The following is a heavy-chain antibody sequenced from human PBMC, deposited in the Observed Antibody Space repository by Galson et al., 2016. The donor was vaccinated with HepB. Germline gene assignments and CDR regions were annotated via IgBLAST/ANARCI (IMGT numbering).Heavy chain of an antibody. V-gene: IGHV3-23*01. CDR2: ISGDGGST. Sequence: SLRLSCAASGFTFGRYAMSWVRQAPGKGLEWVSAISGDGGSTYYAGSVQGRFTNSRDRSTNTMYLQMNSLRTDDTAVYYCARFSQEWLDRVYYFDYWGQGTLVTVSS. J-gene: IGHJ4*02. CDR1: GFTFGRYA. D-gene: IGHD6-19*01. CDR3: ARFSQEWLDRVYYFDY.